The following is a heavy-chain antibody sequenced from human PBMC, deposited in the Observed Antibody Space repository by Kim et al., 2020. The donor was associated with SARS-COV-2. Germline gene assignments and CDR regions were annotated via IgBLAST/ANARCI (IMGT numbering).Heavy chain of an antibody. V-gene: IGHV1-69*04. CDR1: GGTFSSYA. D-gene: IGHD6-13*01. CDR3: ARDPDVAAAGSFSGGYFDY. Sequence: SVKVSCKASGGTFSSYAISWVRQAPGQGLEWMGRIIPILGIANYAQKFQGRVTITADKSTSTAYMELSSLRSEDTAVYYCARDPDVAAAGSFSGGYFDYWGQGTLVTVSS. CDR2: IIPILGIA. J-gene: IGHJ4*02.